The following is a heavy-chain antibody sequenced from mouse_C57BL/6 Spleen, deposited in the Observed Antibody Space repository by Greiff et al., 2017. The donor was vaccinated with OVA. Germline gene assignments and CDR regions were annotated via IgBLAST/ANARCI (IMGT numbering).Heavy chain of an antibody. J-gene: IGHJ3*01. CDR3: ARNDGYYWFAY. CDR1: GYTFTSYN. CDR2: IYPGNGDT. Sequence: QVQLQQSGAELVRPGASVKMSCKASGYTFTSYNMHGVKQTPRRGLEWIGAIYPGNGDTSYNQKFKGKATLTVDKSSSTAYMQLSSLTSEDSAVYFCARNDGYYWFAYWGQGTLVTVSA. V-gene: IGHV1-12*01. D-gene: IGHD2-3*01.